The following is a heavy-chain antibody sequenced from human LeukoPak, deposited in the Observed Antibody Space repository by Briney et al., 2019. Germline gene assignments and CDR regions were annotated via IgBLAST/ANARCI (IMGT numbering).Heavy chain of an antibody. CDR3: ARNLYDYVWGSYWEIDY. Sequence: GGSLRLSCAASGFTFSSHGMNWVRQAPGKGLEWVSGISPSGGITYYTDSVKGRFTISRDNSKNTLYLQMNSLRAEDTAVYYCARNLYDYVWGSYWEIDYWGQGTLVTVSS. CDR1: GFTFSSHG. V-gene: IGHV3-23*01. CDR2: ISPSGGIT. D-gene: IGHD3-16*01. J-gene: IGHJ4*02.